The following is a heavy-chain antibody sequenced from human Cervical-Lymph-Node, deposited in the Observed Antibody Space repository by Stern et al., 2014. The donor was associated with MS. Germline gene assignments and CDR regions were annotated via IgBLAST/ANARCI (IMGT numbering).Heavy chain of an antibody. CDR1: GYGFTNYW. J-gene: IGHJ4*02. V-gene: IGHV5-51*03. CDR3: SRRGGDY. Sequence: EMQLVESGAEVKKPGESLKISCKASGYGFTNYWIGWVRQIPGQGLDRLGINFPGDFDTRYSPSLEGHLTFSGGRSLNAAYVQWSSLKASDTAMYFCSRRGGDYWGQGTLVTVSS. CDR2: NFPGDFDT. D-gene: IGHD5-12*01.